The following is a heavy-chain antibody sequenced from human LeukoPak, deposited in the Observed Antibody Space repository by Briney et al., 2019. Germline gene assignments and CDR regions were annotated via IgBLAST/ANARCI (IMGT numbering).Heavy chain of an antibody. CDR3: ARRAGEYSHPYDY. V-gene: IGHV3-53*01. Sequence: GGSLRLSCTVSGFTVSSNSWLWVRQAPGKGLEWVSFIYSGGNTHYSDSVKGRFTPSRNNSKNTLYLQMNSLRAEDTAIYYCARRAGEYSHPYDYWGQGTLVTVPS. CDR2: IYSGGNT. J-gene: IGHJ4*02. CDR1: GFTVSSNS. D-gene: IGHD2-15*01.